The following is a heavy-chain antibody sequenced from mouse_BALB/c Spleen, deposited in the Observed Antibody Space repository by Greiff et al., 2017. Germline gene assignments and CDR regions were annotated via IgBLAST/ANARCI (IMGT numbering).Heavy chain of an antibody. Sequence: EVQLVESGGGLVKPGGSLKLSCAASGFTFSDYYMYWVRQTPEKRLEWVATISDGGSYTYYPDSVKGRFTISRDNAKNNLYLQMSSLKSEDTAMYYCARDIDGPYYAMDYWGQGTSVTVSS. V-gene: IGHV5-4*02. J-gene: IGHJ4*01. CDR3: ARDIDGPYYAMDY. D-gene: IGHD2-3*01. CDR1: GFTFSDYY. CDR2: ISDGGSYT.